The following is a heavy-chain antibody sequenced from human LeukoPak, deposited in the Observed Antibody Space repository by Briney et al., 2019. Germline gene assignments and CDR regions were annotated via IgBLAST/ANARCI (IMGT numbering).Heavy chain of an antibody. V-gene: IGHV3-30*02. J-gene: IGHJ6*02. CDR2: IRYDGSDK. Sequence: PGGSLRLSCAASGFTFSSYAMSWVRQAPGKGLEWVAFIRYDGSDKYYADSVKGRFTISRDNSKNTLYLQMNSLRAEDTAVYYCARGTVAGTNYYYGMDVWGQGTTVTVSS. CDR3: ARGTVAGTNYYYGMDV. D-gene: IGHD6-19*01. CDR1: GFTFSSYA.